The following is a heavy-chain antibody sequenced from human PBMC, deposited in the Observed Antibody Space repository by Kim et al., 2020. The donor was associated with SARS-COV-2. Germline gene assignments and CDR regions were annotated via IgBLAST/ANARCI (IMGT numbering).Heavy chain of an antibody. CDR3: ARDPNWDNYYYGMDV. D-gene: IGHD7-27*01. CDR1: GFIISSYE. J-gene: IGHJ6*02. CDR2: MSSSGSAI. V-gene: IGHV3-48*03. Sequence: GGSLRLSCVASGFIISSYEMNWVRQAPGKGLEWVSFMSSSGSAIFYADSVKGRFTISRDDTKNSVYQQMNSLRVEDTAVYYCARDPNWDNYYYGMDVWGQGTTVTVSS.